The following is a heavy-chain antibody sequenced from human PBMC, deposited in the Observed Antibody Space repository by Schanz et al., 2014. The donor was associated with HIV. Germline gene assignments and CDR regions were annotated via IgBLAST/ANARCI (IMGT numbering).Heavy chain of an antibody. CDR2: ISYDGSNK. J-gene: IGHJ6*02. D-gene: IGHD6-19*01. CDR1: GFTFSSYG. CDR3: AKDLGSSGWYENYYGMDV. Sequence: QVQLVESGGGVVQPGRSLRLSCAASGFTFSSYGMHWVRQAPGKGLEWVAVISYDGSNKYYADSVKGRFTISRDNSKNTQYMKMNSLRAEDTAVYYCAKDLGSSGWYENYYGMDVWGQGTTVTVSS. V-gene: IGHV3-30*18.